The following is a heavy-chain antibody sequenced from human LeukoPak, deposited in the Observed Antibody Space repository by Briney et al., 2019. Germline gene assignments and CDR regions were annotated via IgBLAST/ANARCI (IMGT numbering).Heavy chain of an antibody. CDR3: ARSGNYYGDFDF. J-gene: IGHJ4*02. CDR2: INGGGEST. CDR1: GFIFSSYA. Sequence: GGSLRLSCAASGFIFSSYAMNWVRQAPRKGLEWVSAINGGGESTFYADSVKGRFTISSDNSRNTLYLQVNSLTAEDTAVYYCARSGNYYGDFDFWGQGTLVTVSS. V-gene: IGHV3-23*01. D-gene: IGHD1-26*01.